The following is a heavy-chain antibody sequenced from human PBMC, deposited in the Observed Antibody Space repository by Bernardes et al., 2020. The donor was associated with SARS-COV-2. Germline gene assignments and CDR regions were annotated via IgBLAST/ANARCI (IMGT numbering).Heavy chain of an antibody. CDR1: GVSNTGHY. V-gene: IGHV4-59*11. CDR3: TRQTRTPDP. CDR2: IAYNGDI. D-gene: IGHD2-15*01. Sequence: SETLSLTCSVSGVSNTGHYWSWIRQPPGRGLECIGYIAYNGDINYNPSLRGRVTMSLDTSKNQFSLKVTSVTAADTAVYYCTRQTRTPDPWGQGTLVTVSS. J-gene: IGHJ5*02.